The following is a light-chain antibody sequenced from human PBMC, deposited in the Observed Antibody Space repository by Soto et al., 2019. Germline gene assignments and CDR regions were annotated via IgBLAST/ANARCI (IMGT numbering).Light chain of an antibody. J-gene: IGKJ5*01. CDR2: VPS. CDR1: QSVSSY. V-gene: IGKV3-11*01. Sequence: EIVLTQSPATLSLSPGERATLSCRASQSVSSYLAWYQQKPGQAPRLLIYVPSNRATGIPARFSGSGSGTDFTLTISSLEPEDFAVYYCQQRSNWPPAFGQGTRLEIK. CDR3: QQRSNWPPA.